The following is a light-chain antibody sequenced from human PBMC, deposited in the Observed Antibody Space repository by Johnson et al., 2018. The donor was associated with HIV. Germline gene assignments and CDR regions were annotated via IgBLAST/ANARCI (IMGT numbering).Light chain of an antibody. V-gene: IGLV1-51*01. CDR3: GTWDSSLSAYV. J-gene: IGLJ1*01. CDR2: DNN. Sequence: HSVLTQPPSVSAAPGQKVTVSCSGSTSNIGNNYVSWYQQLPGTAPKLLIYDNNKRPSGIPDRFSGSKSGTSATLGITGLQTGDEAGYYCGTWDSSLSAYVFGTGTKVTVL. CDR1: TSNIGNNY.